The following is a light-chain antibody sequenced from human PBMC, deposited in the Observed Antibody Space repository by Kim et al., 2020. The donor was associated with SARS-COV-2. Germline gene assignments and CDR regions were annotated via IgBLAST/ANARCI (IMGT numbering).Light chain of an antibody. CDR3: QSYDSRLSGSNWV. J-gene: IGLJ3*02. CDR1: GSKRGAGFG. V-gene: IGLV1-40*01. CDR2: GTT. Sequence: VTVPWAGRGSKRGAGFGVHGYQQLPGTPPEVLIFGTTNRPSGVPARFAGSKSATSASLDITGLQPEDEADYYCQSYDSRLSGSNWVFGGGTQLTVL.